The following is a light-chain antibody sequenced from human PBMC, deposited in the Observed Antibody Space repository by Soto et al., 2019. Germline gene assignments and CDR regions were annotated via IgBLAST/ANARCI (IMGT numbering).Light chain of an antibody. CDR3: SSYAGSNNRV. J-gene: IGLJ3*02. V-gene: IGLV2-8*01. CDR2: EVS. CDR1: RSDVGGYNS. Sequence: QSALTQPPSASGSPGQSVTISCTGTRSDVGGYNSVSWYQQHPGKAPKLMIYEVSKRPSGVPDRFSGSKSGNTASLTVSGLQAEDEADYYCSSYAGSNNRVFGGGTKVTVL.